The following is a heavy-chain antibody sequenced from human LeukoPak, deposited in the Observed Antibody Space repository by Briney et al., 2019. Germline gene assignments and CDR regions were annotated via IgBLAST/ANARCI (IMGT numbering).Heavy chain of an antibody. CDR3: AREQQLGYYYYYYMDV. J-gene: IGHJ6*03. Sequence: GGSLRLSCAASGFTFSSYSMNWVRQAPGKGLEWVSYISSSSSTIYYADSVKGRLTISRDNAKNSLYLQMNSLRTEDTAVYYCAREQQLGYYYYYYMDVWGKGTTVTVSS. V-gene: IGHV3-48*01. CDR2: ISSSSSTI. CDR1: GFTFSSYS. D-gene: IGHD6-13*01.